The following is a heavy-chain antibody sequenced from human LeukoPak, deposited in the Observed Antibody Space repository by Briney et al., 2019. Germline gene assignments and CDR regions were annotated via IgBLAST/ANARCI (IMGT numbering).Heavy chain of an antibody. CDR1: VYTFTSYD. CDR2: MNPYNGKA. CDR3: ARAAVNLHPNHYYYMDV. Sequence: ASVKVSCKASVYTFTSYDINWVRPATRQRLEWMGWMNPYNGKACYAQKFEGRVIMTRDTSISTAYLELSSLTSEDTAVYYCARAAVNLHPNHYYYMDVWGKGTTVTVSS. J-gene: IGHJ6*03. V-gene: IGHV1-8*01.